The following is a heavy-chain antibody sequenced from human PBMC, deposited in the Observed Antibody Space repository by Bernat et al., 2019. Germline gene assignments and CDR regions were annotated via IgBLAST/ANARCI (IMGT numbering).Heavy chain of an antibody. D-gene: IGHD6-13*01. V-gene: IGHV1-3*01. Sequence: QVQLVQSGAEVKKPGASVKVSCKASGYTFTSYAMHWVRQAPGQRLEWMGWINAGNGNTKYSQKFQGRVTITRDTSASTAYMELSSLRSEDTAVYYCAAHRSTSVSCSWPLRYWGQGTLVTVSS. J-gene: IGHJ4*02. CDR3: AAHRSTSVSCSWPLRY. CDR2: INAGNGNT. CDR1: GYTFTSYA.